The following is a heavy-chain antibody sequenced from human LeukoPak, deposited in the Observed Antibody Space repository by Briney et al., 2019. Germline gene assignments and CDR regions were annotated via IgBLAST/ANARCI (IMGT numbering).Heavy chain of an antibody. CDR3: ARAGYTISAFHSDF. CDR2: IYTTGRT. J-gene: IGHJ4*02. V-gene: IGHV4-4*07. Sequence: SETLSLTCDVSGVSISSYWWSWVRKPAGKGLEWIGRIYTTGRTNYSPSFQSRVTMSIDMSKIHFSLTLRSVAAADTAVYYCARAGYTISAFHSDFWGQGAPVTVSS. CDR1: GVSISSYW. D-gene: IGHD5-24*01.